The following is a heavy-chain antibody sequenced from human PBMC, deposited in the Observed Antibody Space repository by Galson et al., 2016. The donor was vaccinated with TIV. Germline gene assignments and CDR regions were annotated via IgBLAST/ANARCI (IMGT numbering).Heavy chain of an antibody. CDR1: GFTLRNYV. Sequence: SLRLSCAASGFTLRNYVMSWVRRAPGKGPEWVSVVSGSGDSTYYADSVRGRFIISRDNSKNTLYLQMNSLRPEDTAVYYCAKRRVLTPKYQYNYGMDVWGQGTTVTVSS. D-gene: IGHD4-23*01. V-gene: IGHV3-23*01. CDR3: AKRRVLTPKYQYNYGMDV. CDR2: VSGSGDST. J-gene: IGHJ6*02.